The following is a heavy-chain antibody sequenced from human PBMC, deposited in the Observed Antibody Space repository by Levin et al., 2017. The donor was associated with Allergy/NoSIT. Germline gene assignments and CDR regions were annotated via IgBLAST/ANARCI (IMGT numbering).Heavy chain of an antibody. CDR2: INHSGST. J-gene: IGHJ4*02. CDR3: ARMGPTVTTRVYFDY. D-gene: IGHD4-17*01. V-gene: IGHV4-39*01. CDR1: GGSISSSSYY. Sequence: SETLSLTCTVSGGSISSSSYYWGWIRQPPGKGLEWIGSINHSGSTYYNPSLKTRVTLSVDTSVDTSKNQFSLKLSSVTAADTAVYYCARMGPTVTTRVYFDYWGQGTLVTVSS.